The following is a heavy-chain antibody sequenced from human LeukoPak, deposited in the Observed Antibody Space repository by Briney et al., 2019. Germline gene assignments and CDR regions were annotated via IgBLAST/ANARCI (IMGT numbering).Heavy chain of an antibody. CDR1: GFTFSSYS. CDR3: ARDDSSPSDY. J-gene: IGHJ4*02. D-gene: IGHD3-22*01. Sequence: AGGALRLSCAASGFTFSSYSMNWVRQAPGKGLEWVSSISSSSSYIYYADSVKGRFTISRDNAKNSLYRQMNSLRAEDTAVYYCARDDSSPSDYCGQGTLVTVSS. CDR2: ISSSSSYI. V-gene: IGHV3-21*01.